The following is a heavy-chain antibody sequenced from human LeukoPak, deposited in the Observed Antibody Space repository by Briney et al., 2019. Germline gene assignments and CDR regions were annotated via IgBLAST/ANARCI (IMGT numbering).Heavy chain of an antibody. CDR2: INSDGSST. Sequence: PGGSLRLSCAASGFTFRNYAMTWVRHAPGKGLVWVSRINSDGSSTTYADSVKGRFTISRDNAKNTLYLQMNNLRAEDTAVYYCARGRYYFEYWGQGTLVTVSS. J-gene: IGHJ4*02. CDR1: GFTFRNYA. V-gene: IGHV3-74*01. D-gene: IGHD4-17*01. CDR3: ARGRYYFEY.